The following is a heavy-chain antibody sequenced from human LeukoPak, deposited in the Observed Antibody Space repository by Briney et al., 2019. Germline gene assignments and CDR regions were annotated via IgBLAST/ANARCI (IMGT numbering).Heavy chain of an antibody. J-gene: IGHJ4*02. D-gene: IGHD2-2*01. Sequence: GGSLRLSCAASGFTFSSYAMSWVRQAPGKGLEWVSAISGSGGSTYHADSVKGRFTISRDNSKNTLYLQMNSLRAEDTAVYYCAKGGRVVPAARYYFDYWGQGTLVTVSS. CDR1: GFTFSSYA. V-gene: IGHV3-23*01. CDR3: AKGGRVVPAARYYFDY. CDR2: ISGSGGST.